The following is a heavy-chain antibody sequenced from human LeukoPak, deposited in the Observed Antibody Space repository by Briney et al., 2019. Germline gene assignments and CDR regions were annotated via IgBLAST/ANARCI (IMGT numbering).Heavy chain of an antibody. CDR1: GFSFSSYG. Sequence: GGSLRLSCAASGFSFSSYGMHWVRQATGKGLEWVSGIGTAGEIYYPGSVKGRFTISRENAKNSLYLQMNSLRAGDTAVYYCARAAYSSTWYSRYFDLWGRGTLVTVSS. J-gene: IGHJ2*01. CDR2: IGTAGEI. V-gene: IGHV3-13*01. CDR3: ARAAYSSTWYSRYFDL. D-gene: IGHD6-13*01.